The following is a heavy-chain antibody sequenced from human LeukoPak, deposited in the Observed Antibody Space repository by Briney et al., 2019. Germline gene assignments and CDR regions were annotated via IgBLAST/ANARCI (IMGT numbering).Heavy chain of an antibody. J-gene: IGHJ3*02. CDR1: GFTFSIYW. Sequence: GGCLRLSCAASGFTFSIYWMSWGRQAPGKGLVWVSRINSHGTSTNYADSVKGRFTVSRDNSKNTLYLQTNSLRVEDTAVYYCASSLVGDGRGYDAFDIWGKGTVGPVSP. CDR3: ASSLVGDGRGYDAFDI. CDR2: INSHGTST. V-gene: IGHV3-74*01. D-gene: IGHD3-22*01.